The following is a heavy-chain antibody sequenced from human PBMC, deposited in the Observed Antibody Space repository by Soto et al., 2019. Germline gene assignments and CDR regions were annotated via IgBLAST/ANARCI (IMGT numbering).Heavy chain of an antibody. J-gene: IGHJ4*02. CDR2: IYYSGST. CDR1: GGSISSSSYY. D-gene: IGHD2-2*01. CDR3: ASGFVVVPAAIGGYYFDY. Sequence: SETLSLTCTVSGGSISSSSYYWGWIRQPPGKGLEWIGSIYYSGSTYYNPSLKSRVTISVDTSKNQFSLKLSSVTAADTAVYYCASGFVVVPAAIGGYYFDYWGQGTLVTVSS. V-gene: IGHV4-39*01.